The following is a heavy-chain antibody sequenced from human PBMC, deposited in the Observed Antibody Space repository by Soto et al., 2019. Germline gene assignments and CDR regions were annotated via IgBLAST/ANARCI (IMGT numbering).Heavy chain of an antibody. CDR3: ARGSGSYYRNDAFDI. J-gene: IGHJ3*02. D-gene: IGHD1-26*01. CDR1: GYTFTAYY. Sequence: GASVKVSCKASGYTFTAYYMHWVRQAPGQGLEWMGIINPSGGSTSYAQKFQGRVTMTRDTSTSTVYMELSSLRSEDTAVYYCARGSGSYYRNDAFDIWGQGTMVTVSS. CDR2: INPSGGST. V-gene: IGHV1-46*01.